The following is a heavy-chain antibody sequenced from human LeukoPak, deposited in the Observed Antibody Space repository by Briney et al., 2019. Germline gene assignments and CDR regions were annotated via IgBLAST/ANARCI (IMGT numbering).Heavy chain of an antibody. V-gene: IGHV4-38-2*01. J-gene: IGHJ3*02. CDR3: ARGIRVGYCGGDCYSQDAFDI. CDR1: GYSISSGYY. Sequence: SETLSLTCAVSGYSISSGYYWGWIRQPPGRGLEWIGGVYHSGCTYYNPSLKSRVTIAVDTSKNQFSLKLSSVTAADTAVYYCARGIRVGYCGGDCYSQDAFDIWGQGTMVTVSS. CDR2: VYHSGCT. D-gene: IGHD2-21*02.